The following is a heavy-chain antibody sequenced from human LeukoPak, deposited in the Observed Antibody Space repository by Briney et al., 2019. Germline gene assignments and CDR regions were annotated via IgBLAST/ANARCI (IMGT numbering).Heavy chain of an antibody. Sequence: SETLSLTCTVSGGSISSYYWSWIRQPPGKGLEWIGYIYYSGTTNYNPSLKSRVTISVDTSKNQFSLKLSSVTAADTAVYFCARGRGGQTDAFDIWGQGTMVTVSS. CDR3: ARGRGGQTDAFDI. V-gene: IGHV4-59*08. D-gene: IGHD3-10*01. CDR2: IYYSGTT. CDR1: GGSISSYY. J-gene: IGHJ3*02.